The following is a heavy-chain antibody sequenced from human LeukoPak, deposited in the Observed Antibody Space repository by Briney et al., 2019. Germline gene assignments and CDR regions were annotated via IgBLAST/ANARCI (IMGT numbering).Heavy chain of an antibody. CDR2: ISSSSTI. V-gene: IGHV3-48*02. CDR3: ARDYGSHGEYFDY. CDR1: GFTFTKYN. D-gene: IGHD3-10*01. Sequence: GGSLRLSCAASGFTFTKYNINWVRQAPGKGLEWVSYISSSSTIYYADSVKGRFTISRDNAKNSLYLQMNSLRDEDTAVYYCARDYGSHGEYFDYWGQGTLVTVSS. J-gene: IGHJ4*02.